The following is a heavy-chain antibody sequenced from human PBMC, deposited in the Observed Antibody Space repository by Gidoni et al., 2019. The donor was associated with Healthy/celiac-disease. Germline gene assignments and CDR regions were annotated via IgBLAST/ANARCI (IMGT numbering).Heavy chain of an antibody. V-gene: IGHV3-9*01. CDR3: AKVRARRLSSSYYFDY. CDR1: GFTFDDYA. CDR2: ILCSSCRI. J-gene: IGHJ4*02. Sequence: EVQRVESGGGVVQPGRSLRLSGAASGFTFDDYATHWVRQAPGEGLVWVSCILCSSCRIGSADSVTAPFTLSRYNATNSLYLHMNSLSAEATALYYCAKVRARRLSSSYYFDYWGQGTLVTVSS. D-gene: IGHD6-6*01.